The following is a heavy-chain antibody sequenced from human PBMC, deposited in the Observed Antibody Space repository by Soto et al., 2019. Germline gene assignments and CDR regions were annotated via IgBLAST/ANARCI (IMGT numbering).Heavy chain of an antibody. CDR3: AHGSSRSVPGLFDY. D-gene: IGHD2-21*02. Sequence: QITLKESGPTLVKPTQTLTLTCTFSGFSLSTSGVGVGWIRQPPGKALEWLALIYWDDDKRYSPSLKSRLTFNKVTSXNQVVLTMTNMDPVDTATYYCAHGSSRSVPGLFDYWGQGTLVTVSS. CDR1: GFSLSTSGVG. V-gene: IGHV2-5*02. J-gene: IGHJ4*02. CDR2: IYWDDDK.